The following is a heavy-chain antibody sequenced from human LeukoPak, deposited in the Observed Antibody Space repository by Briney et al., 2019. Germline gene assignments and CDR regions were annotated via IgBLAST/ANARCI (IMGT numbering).Heavy chain of an antibody. CDR1: GGTFSSYA. Sequence: ASVKVSCKASGGTFSSYAISWVRQAPGQGLEWMGGIIPIFGTANYAQKFQGRATITADESTSTAYMELSSLRSEDTAVYYCARGLGVRGVIRYCYGMDVWGQGTTVTVSS. J-gene: IGHJ6*02. V-gene: IGHV1-69*13. CDR2: IIPIFGTA. D-gene: IGHD3-10*01. CDR3: ARGLGVRGVIRYCYGMDV.